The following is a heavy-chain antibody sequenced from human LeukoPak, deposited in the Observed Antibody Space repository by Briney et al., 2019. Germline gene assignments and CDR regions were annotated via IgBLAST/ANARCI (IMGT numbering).Heavy chain of an antibody. J-gene: IGHJ4*02. CDR3: AKRAQPVGSTKYYFEY. CDR1: GLSVSDNY. CDR2: ISGSGGGT. V-gene: IGHV3-23*01. D-gene: IGHD1-26*01. Sequence: GGSLRLSCAASGLSVSDNYMTWVRQAPGKGLEWVSSISGSGGGTYYADSAKGRFTISRDNSKNTLYLQMNSLRAEDTAVYYCAKRAQPVGSTKYYFEYWGQGTLVTVSS.